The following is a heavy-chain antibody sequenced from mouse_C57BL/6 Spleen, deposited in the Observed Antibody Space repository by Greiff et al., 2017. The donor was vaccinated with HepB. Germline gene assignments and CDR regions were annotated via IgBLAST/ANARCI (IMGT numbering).Heavy chain of an antibody. J-gene: IGHJ3*01. Sequence: QVQLQQPGAELVRPGSSVKLSCKASGYTFTSYWMHWVKQRPIQGLEWIGNIDPSDSVTHYNQKFKDKATLTVDKSSSTAYMQLSSLTSEDSAVYYCVTTVVAPGFAYWGQGTLVTVSA. CDR1: GYTFTSYW. CDR2: IDPSDSVT. CDR3: VTTVVAPGFAY. D-gene: IGHD1-1*01. V-gene: IGHV1-52*01.